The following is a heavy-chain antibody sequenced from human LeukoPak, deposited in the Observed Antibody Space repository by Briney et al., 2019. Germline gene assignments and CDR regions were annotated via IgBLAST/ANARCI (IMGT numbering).Heavy chain of an antibody. D-gene: IGHD6-13*01. CDR1: GLTFSSYW. Sequence: GGSLRLSCAASGLTFSSYWMHWVRQAPGKGLVWVSRINSDGSSTSYADSVKGRFTISRDNAKNTLYLQMNSLRAEDTAVYYCARDSRIAGGDYWGQGTLVTVSS. V-gene: IGHV3-74*01. CDR3: ARDSRIAGGDY. CDR2: INSDGSST. J-gene: IGHJ4*02.